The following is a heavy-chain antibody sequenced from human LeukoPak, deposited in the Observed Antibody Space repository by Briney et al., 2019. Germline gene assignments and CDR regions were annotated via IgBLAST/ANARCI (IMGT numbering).Heavy chain of an antibody. V-gene: IGHV4-39*02. CDR3: ARETYYYDSSGYYRLNYYYYYMDV. CDR1: GGSISSSSYY. CDR2: IYYSGST. Sequence: SETLSLTCTVSGGSISSSSYYWGWIRQPPGKGLEWIGSIYYSGSTYYNPSLKSRVTISVDTSKNQFSLKLSSVTAADTAVYYCARETYYYDSSGYYRLNYYYYYMDVWGKGTTVTVSS. J-gene: IGHJ6*03. D-gene: IGHD3-22*01.